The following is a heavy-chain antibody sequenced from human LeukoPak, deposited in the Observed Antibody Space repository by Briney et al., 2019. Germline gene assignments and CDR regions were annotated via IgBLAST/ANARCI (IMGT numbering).Heavy chain of an antibody. V-gene: IGHV4-59*01. CDR3: ARENSGYAPRGERRGFYYYYYMDV. D-gene: IGHD5-12*01. J-gene: IGHJ6*03. CDR1: GGSISSYY. Sequence: KPSETLSLTCTVSGGSISSYYWSWIRQPPGKGLEWIGYIYHSGSTYYNPSLKSRVTISVDTSKNQFSLKLSSVTAADTAVYYCARENSGYAPRGERRGFYYYYYMDVWGKGTTVTVSS. CDR2: IYHSGST.